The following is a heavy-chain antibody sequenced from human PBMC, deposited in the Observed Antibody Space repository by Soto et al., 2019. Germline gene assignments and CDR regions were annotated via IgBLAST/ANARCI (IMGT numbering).Heavy chain of an antibody. CDR2: IYYSGST. CDR3: ARSSPVVTAP. D-gene: IGHD2-21*02. J-gene: IGHJ5*02. CDR1: GGSISSGGYY. V-gene: IGHV4-31*03. Sequence: SETLSLTCTVSGGSISSGGYYWSWIRQHPGKGLEWIGYIYYSGSTYYNPSLKSRITISVDTSKNQFSLKLSSVTAADTDVYYCARSSPVVTAPWGQGTLVNVSS.